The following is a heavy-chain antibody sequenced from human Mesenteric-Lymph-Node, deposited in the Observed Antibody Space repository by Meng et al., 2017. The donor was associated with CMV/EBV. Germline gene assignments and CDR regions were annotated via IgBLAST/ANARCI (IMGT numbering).Heavy chain of an antibody. CDR2: IIPIFGTP. V-gene: IGHV1-69*05. CDR3: ARGRQQYYYGMDV. D-gene: IGHD6-13*01. CDR1: GGTFSSYA. Sequence: SVKVSCKASGGTFSSYAISWVRQAPAQGLESMGGIIPIFGTPNYAQKFQGRVTITTDESTSTAYMELSSLRSEDTAVYYCARGRQQYYYGMDVWGQGTTVTVSS. J-gene: IGHJ6*02.